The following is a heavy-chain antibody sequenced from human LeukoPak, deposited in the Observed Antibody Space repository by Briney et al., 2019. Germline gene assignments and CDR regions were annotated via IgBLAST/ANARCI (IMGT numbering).Heavy chain of an antibody. CDR3: ARSHYASGNYVD. Sequence: PSETLSLTCAVSGASITSFYWSWIRQPPGKRLEWIGYIYHSGITNYNPSLKSRVTISVDTSKNQFSLKLSSVTTADTAVYYCARSHYASGNYVDWGQGTLVTVSS. D-gene: IGHD3-10*01. J-gene: IGHJ4*02. V-gene: IGHV4-59*01. CDR1: GASITSFY. CDR2: IYHSGIT.